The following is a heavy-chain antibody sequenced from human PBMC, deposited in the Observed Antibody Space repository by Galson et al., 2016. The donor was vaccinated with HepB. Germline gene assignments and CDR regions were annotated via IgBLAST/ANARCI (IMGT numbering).Heavy chain of an antibody. CDR3: AKDQTTYDPGWYFDI. J-gene: IGHJ2*01. CDR1: GYFFSDFS. CDR2: ISSSSGVL. Sequence: SLRLSCAASGYFFSDFSMNWVRQAPGKGLEWVSYISSSSGVLYYADSVKGRFTISRDNSKNTLYLQMNSLRADDTAVYFCAKDQTTYDPGWYFDIWGRGTLVTVSS. V-gene: IGHV3-48*01. D-gene: IGHD3-3*01.